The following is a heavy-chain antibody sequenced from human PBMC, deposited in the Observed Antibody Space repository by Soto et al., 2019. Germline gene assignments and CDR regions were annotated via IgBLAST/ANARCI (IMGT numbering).Heavy chain of an antibody. CDR1: GGSISSYY. D-gene: IGHD3-22*01. J-gene: IGHJ3*02. Sequence: QVQLQESGPGLVKPSETLSLTCTVSGGSISSYYWSWIRQPPGKGLEWIGYIYYSGSTNYNPSLKSRVTISVDTSKNQFSLKLSSVTAADTAVYYCARMYYYEDAFDIWGQGTMVTVSS. CDR2: IYYSGST. V-gene: IGHV4-59*01. CDR3: ARMYYYEDAFDI.